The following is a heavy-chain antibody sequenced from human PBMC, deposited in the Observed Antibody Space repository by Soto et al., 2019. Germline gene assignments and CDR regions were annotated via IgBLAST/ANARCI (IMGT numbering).Heavy chain of an antibody. CDR3: ARGFHCSSTSCYAFDI. Sequence: ASVKVSCKASGYTFTSYAMHWVRQAPGQRLEWMGWINAGNGNTKYSQKFQGRVTITRDTSASTAYMELSSLRSEDTAVYYCARGFHCSSTSCYAFDICGQGTMVTV. V-gene: IGHV1-3*01. D-gene: IGHD2-2*01. CDR1: GYTFTSYA. J-gene: IGHJ3*02. CDR2: INAGNGNT.